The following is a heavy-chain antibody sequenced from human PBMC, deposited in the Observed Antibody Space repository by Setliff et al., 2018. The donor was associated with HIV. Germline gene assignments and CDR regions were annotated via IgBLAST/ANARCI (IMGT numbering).Heavy chain of an antibody. Sequence: SETLSLTCTVSGGSIRTGAYYWGRIRQPPGKGLEWIGSIYYDGRTFYKPSLKSRLTISVDTSKNQSSLSLNSVTAADTAVYLCARGGAVSADFDSWGQGTLVTVSS. CDR1: GGSIRTGAYY. J-gene: IGHJ5*01. D-gene: IGHD3-16*01. CDR3: ARGGAVSADFDS. CDR2: IYYDGRT. V-gene: IGHV4-39*07.